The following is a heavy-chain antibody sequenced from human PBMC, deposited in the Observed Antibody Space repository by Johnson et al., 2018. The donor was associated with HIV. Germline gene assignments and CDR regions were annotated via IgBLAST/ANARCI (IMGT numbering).Heavy chain of an antibody. Sequence: VQLVESGGGLVQPGGSLRLSCVASGFTVSSNYMSWVRQAPGKGLEWVSVIYRGGATYYAASVQGRFTISRDNSKNTLYLQMESLRADDTALYYCARDKDYGGNHDAFDIWGQGTMVTVSS. CDR1: GFTVSSNY. V-gene: IGHV3-66*01. CDR3: ARDKDYGGNHDAFDI. J-gene: IGHJ3*02. D-gene: IGHD4-23*01. CDR2: IYRGGAT.